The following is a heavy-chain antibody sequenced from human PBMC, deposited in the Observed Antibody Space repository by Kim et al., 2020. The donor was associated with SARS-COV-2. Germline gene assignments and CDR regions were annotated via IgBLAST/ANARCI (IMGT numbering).Heavy chain of an antibody. CDR3: ASSSWSYYDYYMDV. D-gene: IGHD6-13*01. J-gene: IGHJ6*03. V-gene: IGHV3-30-3*01. CDR2: ISYDGSNK. Sequence: GGSLRLSCAASGFTFSSYAMHWVRQAPGKGLEWVAVISYDGSNKYYADSVKGRFTISRDNSKNTLYLQMNSLRAEDTAVYYCASSSWSYYDYYMDVWGKG. CDR1: GFTFSSYA.